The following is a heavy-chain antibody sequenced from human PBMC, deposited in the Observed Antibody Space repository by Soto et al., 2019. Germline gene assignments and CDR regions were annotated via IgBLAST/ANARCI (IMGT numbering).Heavy chain of an antibody. V-gene: IGHV3-30*04. D-gene: IGHD2-2*01. Sequence: HPGGSLRLSCAASVFTFSNYVMHLVRQAPGKGLEWVAIISYDGNDKYNADSVKGRFTISRDNSKNTLYLQMNSLRAEDTAVYYCARDRVCTSATCGEFDYYSSYGMDVSGQGTTVTVSS. J-gene: IGHJ6*02. CDR2: ISYDGNDK. CDR1: VFTFSNYV. CDR3: ARDRVCTSATCGEFDYYSSYGMDV.